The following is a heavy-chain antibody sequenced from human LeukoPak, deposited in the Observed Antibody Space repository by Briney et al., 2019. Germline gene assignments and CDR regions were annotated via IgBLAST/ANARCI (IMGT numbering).Heavy chain of an antibody. D-gene: IGHD3-3*01. CDR3: ARAESIFGVSQHYFDY. CDR2: ISYDGSNK. J-gene: IGHJ4*02. CDR1: GFTFSSYG. Sequence: PGGSLRLSCAASGFTFSSYGMHWVRQAPGKGLEWVAVISYDGSNKYYADSVKGRFTISRDNAKNSLYLQMNSLRAEDTAVYYCARAESIFGVSQHYFDYWGQGTLVTVSS. V-gene: IGHV3-30*03.